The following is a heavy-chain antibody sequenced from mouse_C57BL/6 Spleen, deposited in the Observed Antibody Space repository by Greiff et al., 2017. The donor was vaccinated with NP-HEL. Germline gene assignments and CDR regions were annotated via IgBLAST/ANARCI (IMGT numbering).Heavy chain of an antibody. CDR3: ARKGIYYDYDDGFDY. V-gene: IGHV1-50*01. D-gene: IGHD2-4*01. J-gene: IGHJ2*01. Sequence: QVQLQQSGAELVKPGASVKLSCKASGYTFTSYWMQWVKQRPGQGLEWIGEIDPSDSYTNYNQKFKGKATLTVDTSSSTAYMQLSSLTSEDSAVYYCARKGIYYDYDDGFDYWGQGTTLTVSS. CDR2: IDPSDSYT. CDR1: GYTFTSYW.